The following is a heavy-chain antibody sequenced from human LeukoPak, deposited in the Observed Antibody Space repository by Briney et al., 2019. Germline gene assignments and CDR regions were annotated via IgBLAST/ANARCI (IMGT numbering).Heavy chain of an antibody. D-gene: IGHD6-19*01. CDR1: GFTFDDYA. CDR2: ISWNRGST. V-gene: IGHV3-9*01. CDR3: AKDEEGGWYPSGAFDI. Sequence: GRSLRLSCAASGFTFDDYAMHGVRQAPGKGLEWVSGISWNRGSTGYADSVKGRFTISRDNAKNSLYLQMNSLRAEDTALYYCAKDEEGGWYPSGAFDIWGQGTMVTVSS. J-gene: IGHJ3*02.